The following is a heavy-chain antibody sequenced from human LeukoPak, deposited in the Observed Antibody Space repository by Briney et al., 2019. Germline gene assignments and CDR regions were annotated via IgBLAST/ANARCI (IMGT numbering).Heavy chain of an antibody. CDR2: ISGSGAST. V-gene: IGHV3-23*01. Sequence: PGGSLRLSCLTSGFTLSTNAMSWVRQAPGKGLEWISGISGSGASTYYADSVKGRFTIPRDDSRNTLYLQMNSLRDEDTAVYYCAKDLYSNYGPADYWGQGNLVTVSS. CDR1: GFTLSTNA. J-gene: IGHJ4*02. D-gene: IGHD4-11*01. CDR3: AKDLYSNYGPADY.